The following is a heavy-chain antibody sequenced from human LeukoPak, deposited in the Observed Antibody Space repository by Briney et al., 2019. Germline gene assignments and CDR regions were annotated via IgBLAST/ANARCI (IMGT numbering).Heavy chain of an antibody. CDR1: GGSISSYY. D-gene: IGHD3-22*01. V-gene: IGHV4-4*07. J-gene: IGHJ3*02. CDR3: ARGPYSYDSSGAFDI. Sequence: SETLSLTCTVSGGSISSYYWSWIRQPAGKGLEWIGRIYTSGSTNYNPPLKSRVTMSVDTSKNQFSLKLSSVTAADTAVYFCARGPYSYDSSGAFDIWGRGTMVTVSS. CDR2: IYTSGST.